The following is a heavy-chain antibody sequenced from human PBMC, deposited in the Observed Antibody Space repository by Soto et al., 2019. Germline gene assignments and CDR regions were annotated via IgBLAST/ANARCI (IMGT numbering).Heavy chain of an antibody. J-gene: IGHJ5*02. D-gene: IGHD3-3*01. V-gene: IGHV4-59*01. CDR1: GGSISSYY. Sequence: PSETLSLTCTVSGGSISSYYWSWIRQPPGKGLEWIGYIYYSGSTNYNPSLKSRVTISVDTSKNQFSLKLSSVTAADTAVYYCARGQIYDFWSGYHNWFDPWGQGTLVTVSA. CDR3: ARGQIYDFWSGYHNWFDP. CDR2: IYYSGST.